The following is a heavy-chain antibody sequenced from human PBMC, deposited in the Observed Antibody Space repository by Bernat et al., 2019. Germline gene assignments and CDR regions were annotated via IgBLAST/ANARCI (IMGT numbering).Heavy chain of an antibody. CDR1: GFTFSSYW. CDR3: AREFVVVSAAMGLSKYYYYGMDV. J-gene: IGHJ6*02. V-gene: IGHV3-74*01. Sequence: EVQLVESGGGLVQPGGSLRLSCAASGFTFSSYWMHWVRQAPGKGLVGVSRINSDGSSTSYADSAKGRFTSSRDNAKNTLYLQMNSLRAEDTAVYYCAREFVVVSAAMGLSKYYYYGMDVWGQGTTVTVSS. D-gene: IGHD2-2*01. CDR2: INSDGSST.